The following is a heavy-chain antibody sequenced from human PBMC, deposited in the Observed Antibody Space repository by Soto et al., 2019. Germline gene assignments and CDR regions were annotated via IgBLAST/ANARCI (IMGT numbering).Heavy chain of an antibody. D-gene: IGHD2-21*02. CDR2: IFPIDSDT. V-gene: IGHV5-51*01. Sequence: PGASLKISCKGSGYTFTRNWIGCVRQMPGKGLEWMGIIFPIDSDTRYSPSSQGQVTISADNSISTAYLQWSSLKASDTAIYYCATPGGRDFNAFDVWGKGTMFTVSS. CDR1: GYTFTRNW. CDR3: ATPGGRDFNAFDV. J-gene: IGHJ3*01.